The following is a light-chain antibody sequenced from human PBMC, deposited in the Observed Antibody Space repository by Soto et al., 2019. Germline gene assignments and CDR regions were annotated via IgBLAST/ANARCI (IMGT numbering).Light chain of an antibody. CDR1: SSDVGGYNF. J-gene: IGLJ3*02. Sequence: QSALTQPRSVSGSPGQSVTISCTGTSSDVGGYNFVSWYQQHPGKAPKLMIYEVNKRPSGVPDRFSGSRSGNTASLTVSGLQGEDEADYYCSSYAGSNNWVFGGGTQLTVL. CDR3: SSYAGSNNWV. V-gene: IGLV2-8*01. CDR2: EVN.